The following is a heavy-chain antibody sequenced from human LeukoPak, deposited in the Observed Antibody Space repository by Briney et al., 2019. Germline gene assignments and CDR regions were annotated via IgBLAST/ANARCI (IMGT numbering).Heavy chain of an antibody. Sequence: ASVKVSCKASGYTFTGYFMHWVRQAPGQGLEWMGWINPNSGGTNYAQKFQGRVTMTRDTSISTAYMELSRLRSDDTAVYYCARGNGFGGYDLSSYWGQGTLVTVSS. CDR1: GYTFTGYF. CDR3: ARGNGFGGYDLSSY. J-gene: IGHJ4*02. CDR2: INPNSGGT. V-gene: IGHV1-2*02. D-gene: IGHD5-12*01.